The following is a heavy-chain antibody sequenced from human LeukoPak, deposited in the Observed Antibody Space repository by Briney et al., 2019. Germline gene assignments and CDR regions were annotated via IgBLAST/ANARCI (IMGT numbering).Heavy chain of an antibody. V-gene: IGHV4-39*01. J-gene: IGHJ4*02. CDR2: IYYSGTT. CDR1: GGSVSNNNYY. Sequence: SETLSLTCTVSGGSVSNNNYYWGWIRQPPGKGLEWIGSIYYSGTTYYNPSLKSRLTISVDTSKNQFSLKLTSVTPADMAVYYCAVLQSGSYYGRGSYCGIDYWGQGTLVTVSS. CDR3: AVLQSGSYYGRGSYCGIDY. D-gene: IGHD1-26*01.